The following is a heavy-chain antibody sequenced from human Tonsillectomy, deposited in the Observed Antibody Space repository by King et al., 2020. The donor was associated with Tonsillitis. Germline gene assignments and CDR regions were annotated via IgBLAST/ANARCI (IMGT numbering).Heavy chain of an antibody. V-gene: IGHV1-2*04. CDR3: ASGRMAAAAKGLFDY. CDR2: INPNSGGT. D-gene: IGHD6-13*01. CDR1: GYTFTDYY. Sequence: QLVQSGTEVKKPGASVKVSCKASGYTFTDYYMHWVRQAPGQGLEWMGWINPNSGGTNYAQKFQGWVTMTRDTSISTAYMELSRLTSDDTAVYYCASGRMAAAAKGLFDYWGQGTLVIVSS. J-gene: IGHJ4*02.